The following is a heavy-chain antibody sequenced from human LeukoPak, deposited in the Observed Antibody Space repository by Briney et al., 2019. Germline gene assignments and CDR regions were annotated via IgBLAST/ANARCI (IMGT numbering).Heavy chain of an antibody. Sequence: AASVKVSCKASGYSLTGYYMHWLRQAPGQGLEWMGWINPNSGDTGYAQKFQGRVTMTRDMSISTIYMELTRLRSDDTALYYCARWGGYSSSPDYWGQGTLVTVSS. CDR2: INPNSGDT. CDR1: GYSLTGYY. D-gene: IGHD6-13*01. V-gene: IGHV1-2*02. J-gene: IGHJ4*02. CDR3: ARWGGYSSSPDY.